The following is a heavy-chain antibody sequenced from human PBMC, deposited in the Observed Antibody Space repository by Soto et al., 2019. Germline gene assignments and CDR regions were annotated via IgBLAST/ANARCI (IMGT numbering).Heavy chain of an antibody. CDR2: IYYSGST. CDR3: ARLNPLWYFDL. CDR1: GGSISSYY. Sequence: QVQLQESGPGLVKPSETLSLTCAVSGGSISSYYWSWIRQPPGKGLEWIGYIYYSGSTNYNPSLKSRVTISVDTSKNQFSLKLSSVTAADTAVYYCARLNPLWYFDLWGRGTLVTVSS. J-gene: IGHJ2*01. V-gene: IGHV4-59*08.